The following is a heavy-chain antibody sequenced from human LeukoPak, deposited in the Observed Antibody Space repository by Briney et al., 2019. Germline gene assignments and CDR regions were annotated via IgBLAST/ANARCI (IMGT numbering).Heavy chain of an antibody. V-gene: IGHV3-64D*06. CDR3: VRTITMVRGVIGMDV. J-gene: IGHJ6*02. Sequence: GGSLRLSCSASGFTFSIYAMHWVRQAPGKGLEYVSAISNNGGSTYYADSVNGRFTISRDNSKNTLYLQMSSLRAEDTALYYCVRTITMVRGVIGMDVWGQGTTVTVSS. CDR2: ISNNGGST. CDR1: GFTFSIYA. D-gene: IGHD3-10*01.